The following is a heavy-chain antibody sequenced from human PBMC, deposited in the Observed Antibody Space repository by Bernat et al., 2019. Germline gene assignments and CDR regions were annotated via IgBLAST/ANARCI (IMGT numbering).Heavy chain of an antibody. D-gene: IGHD6-19*01. V-gene: IGHV3-15*07. Sequence: EGKRGESGGGLVKPGGERRGEGEEEGFTFSNAWRKGGREDPGKGLEGVGRIKSKTDGGTTDYAAPVKGRFTISRDDSKNTLSLHLNSLKTEDTAVYYCTTEGSGWYSPWGQGTLVTVSS. CDR2: IKSKTDGGTT. J-gene: IGHJ5*02. CDR3: TTEGSGWYSP. CDR1: GFTFSNAW.